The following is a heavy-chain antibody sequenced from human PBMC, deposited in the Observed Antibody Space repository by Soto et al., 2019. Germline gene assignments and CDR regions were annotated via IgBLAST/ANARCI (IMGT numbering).Heavy chain of an antibody. D-gene: IGHD3-3*01. CDR1: GFPLSNARMG. V-gene: IGHV2-26*01. CDR3: ARYYDFWSDHPSYYFDY. J-gene: IGHJ4*02. Sequence: QVTLKESGPVLVKPTETLTLTCTVSGFPLSNARMGVSWIRQPPGKALEWLAHIFSNDEKSYSTSLKSRLTISKDTSKSQVVLTMTNMDPVDTATYYRARYYDFWSDHPSYYFDYWGQGTLVTVSS. CDR2: IFSNDEK.